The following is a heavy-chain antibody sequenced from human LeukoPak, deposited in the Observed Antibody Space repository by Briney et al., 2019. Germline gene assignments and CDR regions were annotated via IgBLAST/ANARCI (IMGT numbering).Heavy chain of an antibody. J-gene: IGHJ4*02. CDR2: INPNSGGT. CDR1: GYTFTGYY. CDR3: ARDFYSSGWSYFDY. V-gene: IGHV1-2*02. Sequence: ASVKVSCKASGYTFTGYYMHWVRQAPGQGLEWMGWINPNSGGTNYAQKFQGRVTMTRDTPISTVYMELSSLRSEDTAVYYCARDFYSSGWSYFDYWGQGTLVTVSS. D-gene: IGHD6-19*01.